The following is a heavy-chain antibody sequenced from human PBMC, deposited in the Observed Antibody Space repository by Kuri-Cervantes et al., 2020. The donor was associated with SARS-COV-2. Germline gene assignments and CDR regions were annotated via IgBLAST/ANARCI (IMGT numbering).Heavy chain of an antibody. J-gene: IGHJ4*02. Sequence: GGSLRLSCTASGFTFGDYAIHWVRQASGKGLEWVGRVRGKANNYATAYAASVKGRFTISRDDSKNTAYLQMNSLKTEDTAVYYCTTLIDYWGQGALVTVSS. CDR3: TTLIDY. V-gene: IGHV3-73*01. CDR2: VRGKANNYAT. CDR1: GFTFGDYA.